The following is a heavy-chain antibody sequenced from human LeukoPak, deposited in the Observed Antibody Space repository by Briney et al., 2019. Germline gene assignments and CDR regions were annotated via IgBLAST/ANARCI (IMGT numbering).Heavy chain of an antibody. J-gene: IGHJ6*03. D-gene: IGHD6-13*01. V-gene: IGHV3-23*01. Sequence: PGGSLRLSCAASGFTFSSYAMSWVRQAPGKGLEWVSAISGSGGSTYYADSVKGRFTISRDNSKNTLYPQMNSLRAEDTAVYHCAKDLEQLESYYYYYYMDVWGKGTTVTVSS. CDR1: GFTFSSYA. CDR3: AKDLEQLESYYYYYYMDV. CDR2: ISGSGGST.